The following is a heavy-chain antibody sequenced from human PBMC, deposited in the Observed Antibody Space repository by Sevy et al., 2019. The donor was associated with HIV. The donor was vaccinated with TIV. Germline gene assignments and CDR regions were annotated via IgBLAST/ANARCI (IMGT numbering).Heavy chain of an antibody. D-gene: IGHD3-10*01. J-gene: IGHJ4*02. CDR3: VGRGTGRRPFDY. Sequence: GGFLRLSCSASGFTFSSYAMHCVRQAPGKGLEYVSAISSNGGSTYYADSVKGRFTISRDNSKNTLYLQMSSLRSEDTAVYYCVGRGTGRRPFDYWGQGTTVTVSS. CDR1: GFTFSSYA. V-gene: IGHV3-64D*06. CDR2: ISSNGGST.